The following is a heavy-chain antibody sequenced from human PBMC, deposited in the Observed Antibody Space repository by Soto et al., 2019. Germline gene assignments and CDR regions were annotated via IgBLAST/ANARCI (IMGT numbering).Heavy chain of an antibody. Sequence: SETLSLTCTVSGGSISSGGYYWSWIRQHPGKGLEWIGYIYYSGSTYYNPSLKSRVTISVDTSKSQFSLKLSSVTAADTAVYYCAGRIAAAAPPFAYWGQGTLVTVS. CDR1: GGSISSGGYY. V-gene: IGHV4-31*03. CDR3: AGRIAAAAPPFAY. CDR2: IYYSGST. J-gene: IGHJ4*02. D-gene: IGHD6-13*01.